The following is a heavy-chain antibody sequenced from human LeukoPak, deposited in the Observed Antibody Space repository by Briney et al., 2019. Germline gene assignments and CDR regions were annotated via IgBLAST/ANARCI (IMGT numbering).Heavy chain of an antibody. Sequence: PSETLSLTCTVSGASTSSSFWSWIRQSPGKGLEWIGYINYRGETSQNPSLESRVSMSVDTSKNQISLQLSSVTAADTAVYYCAKHSQVIEARPGFNYWAKGPLAT. CDR1: GASTSSSF. V-gene: IGHV4-59*08. CDR3: AKHSQVIEARPGFNY. D-gene: IGHD6-6*01. J-gene: IGHJ4*02. CDR2: INYRGET.